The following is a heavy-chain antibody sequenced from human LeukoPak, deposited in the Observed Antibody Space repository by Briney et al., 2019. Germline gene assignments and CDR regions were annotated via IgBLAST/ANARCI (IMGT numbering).Heavy chain of an antibody. Sequence: PSETLSLTCAVSGYSISSVYYWGWIRQPPGKGLEWIGSIYHSGSTYYNPSLKSRVTISVDTSKNQFSLKLSSVTAADTAVYYCARDLEGWGDWGQGTLVTVSS. D-gene: IGHD7-27*01. CDR1: GYSISSVYY. J-gene: IGHJ4*02. CDR2: IYHSGST. V-gene: IGHV4-38-2*02. CDR3: ARDLEGWGD.